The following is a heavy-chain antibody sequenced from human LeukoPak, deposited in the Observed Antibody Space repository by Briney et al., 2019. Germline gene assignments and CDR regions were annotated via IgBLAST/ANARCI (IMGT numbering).Heavy chain of an antibody. CDR1: GYSFTAYY. CDR2: INPNSGGT. V-gene: IGHV1-2*02. CDR3: ARYFFEKNTLDV. J-gene: IGHJ3*01. Sequence: ASVTVSCKASGYSFTAYYMHWVRQAPGQGLEWMGWINPNSGGTNYAQKFQGRVTMTRDTSITTAYMELSSLTSDDTAMYYCARYFFEKNTLDVWGQGTMVTVSS. D-gene: IGHD3-3*01.